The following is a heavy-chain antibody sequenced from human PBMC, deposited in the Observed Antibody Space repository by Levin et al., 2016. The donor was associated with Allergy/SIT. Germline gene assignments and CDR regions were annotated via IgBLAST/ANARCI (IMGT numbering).Heavy chain of an antibody. CDR2: IYYSGST. Sequence: SETLSLTCTVSGGSISSSSYYWGWIRQPPGKGLEWIGSIYYSGSTYYNPSLKSRVTISVDTSKNQFSLKLSSVTAADTAVYYCARLDLQLYGGRNYYFDYWGQGTLVTVSS. D-gene: IGHD1-26*01. CDR3: ARLDLQLYGGRNYYFDY. J-gene: IGHJ4*02. CDR1: GGSISSSSYY. V-gene: IGHV4-39*01.